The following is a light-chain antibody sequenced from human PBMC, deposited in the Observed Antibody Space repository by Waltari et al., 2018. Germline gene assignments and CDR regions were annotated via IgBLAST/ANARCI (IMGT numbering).Light chain of an antibody. CDR1: QDITND. CDR2: SAS. V-gene: IGKV1-6*02. Sequence: AIQMTQSPSTLSASVGDKVTITCRASQDITNDLGWFQQKSGKAPNLLIYSASTLQSGVPSRFSGSRSGTEFSLTISSLQPEDIAIYYCLQNHNYPLTFGGGTKVEI. J-gene: IGKJ4*01. CDR3: LQNHNYPLT.